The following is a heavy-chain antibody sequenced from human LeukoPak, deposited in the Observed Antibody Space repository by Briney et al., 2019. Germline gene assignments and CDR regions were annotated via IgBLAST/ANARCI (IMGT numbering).Heavy chain of an antibody. Sequence: GGSLRLSCAASGFTFSSYNMNWVRQAPGKGLEWVSSISSTSSYIYYADSVKGRFTISRDNAKNSLYLQMNSLRAEDTAVCYCAREFSHLVWFDPWGQGTLVTVSS. CDR1: GFTFSSYN. CDR2: ISSTSSYI. CDR3: AREFSHLVWFDP. J-gene: IGHJ5*02. D-gene: IGHD3-3*02. V-gene: IGHV3-21*01.